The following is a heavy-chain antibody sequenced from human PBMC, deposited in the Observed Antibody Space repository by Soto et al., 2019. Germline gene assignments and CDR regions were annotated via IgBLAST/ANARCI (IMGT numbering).Heavy chain of an antibody. CDR1: GGSISSSSYY. D-gene: IGHD3-22*01. Sequence: QLQLQESGPGLVKPSETLSLTCTVSGGSISSSSYYWGWIRQPPGKGLEWIGSIYYSGSTYYNPSPKRRVPISVDTSKNQFSLKLSSVTAADTAVYYCARRLYYDSSGFEGGGMDVWGQGTTVTVSS. CDR3: ARRLYYDSSGFEGGGMDV. CDR2: IYYSGST. V-gene: IGHV4-39*01. J-gene: IGHJ6*02.